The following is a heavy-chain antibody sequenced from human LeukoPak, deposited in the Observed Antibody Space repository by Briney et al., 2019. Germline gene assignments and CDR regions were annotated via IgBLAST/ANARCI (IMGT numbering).Heavy chain of an antibody. CDR3: ANRYGD. D-gene: IGHD3-9*01. V-gene: IGHV4-34*01. Sequence: SETLSLTCAVYGGSFSGYYWSWIRQPPGKGLEWIGEINHSGSTNYNPSLKSRVTISVDTSKNQFSLKLTSVTAADTAVYYCANRYGDWGQGTLVTVSS. CDR1: GGSFSGYY. J-gene: IGHJ4*02. CDR2: INHSGST.